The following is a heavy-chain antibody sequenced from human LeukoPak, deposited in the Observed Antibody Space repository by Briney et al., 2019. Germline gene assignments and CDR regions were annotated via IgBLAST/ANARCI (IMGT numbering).Heavy chain of an antibody. CDR3: ARHADF. CDR1: GGSISSSNYY. CDR2: IYYSGST. V-gene: IGHV4-39*01. J-gene: IGHJ4*02. Sequence: PSETLSLTCAVSGGSISSSNYYWGWIRQPPGEGLEWIGSIYYSGSTYYNPSLKSRVTRSVDTSKNQFSLKLSSVTAADTAVYYCARHADFWGQGTLVTVSS.